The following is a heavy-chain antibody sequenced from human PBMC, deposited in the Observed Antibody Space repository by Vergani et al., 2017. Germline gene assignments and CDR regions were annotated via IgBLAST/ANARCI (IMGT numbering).Heavy chain of an antibody. CDR3: ARNLGYCSSTSCATPHYYYGMDV. D-gene: IGHD2-2*01. J-gene: IGHJ6*02. Sequence: QVQLQQWGAGLLKPSETLSLTCAVYGGSFSGYYWSWIRQPPGKGLEWIGEINHSGSTNYNPPLKSRVTISVDTSKNQFSLKLSSVTAADTAVYYCARNLGYCSSTSCATPHYYYGMDVWGQGTTVTVSS. V-gene: IGHV4-34*01. CDR1: GGSFSGYY. CDR2: INHSGST.